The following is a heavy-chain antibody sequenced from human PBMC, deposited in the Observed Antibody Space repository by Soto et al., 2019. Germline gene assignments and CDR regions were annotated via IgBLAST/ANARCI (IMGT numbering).Heavy chain of an antibody. V-gene: IGHV4-4*07. Sequence: SETLSLTCTVPGGAINSYYWTWIRQPAGKGLEWIGRIYSSGSTKYNPSLQSRVTMSLDTSKNQFSLRLTSVTAADTAVYYCARGQRFSDWFDPWGQGTLVTVSS. CDR1: GGAINSYY. J-gene: IGHJ5*02. CDR2: IYSSGST. CDR3: ARGQRFSDWFDP. D-gene: IGHD3-3*01.